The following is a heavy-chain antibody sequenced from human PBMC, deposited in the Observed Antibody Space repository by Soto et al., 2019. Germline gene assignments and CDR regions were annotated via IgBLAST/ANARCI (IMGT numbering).Heavy chain of an antibody. D-gene: IGHD5-18*01. CDR1: GGSISSSSYY. CDR2: IYYSGST. J-gene: IGHJ4*02. V-gene: IGHV4-39*01. CDR3: AGIQLWSPRGVS. Sequence: PSETLSLTCTVSGGSISSSSYYWGWVRQPPGKGLEWIGSIYYSGSTYYNPSLKSRVTISVDTPKNQFSLKLSSVTAADTAVYYCAGIQLWSPRGVSWGQGTLVTVSS.